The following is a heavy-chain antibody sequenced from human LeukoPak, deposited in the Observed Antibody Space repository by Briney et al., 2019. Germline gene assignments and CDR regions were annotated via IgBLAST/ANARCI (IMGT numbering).Heavy chain of an antibody. CDR2: INHSGST. CDR3: ARAPALGYCSSTSYYRGGFDY. V-gene: IGHV4-34*01. J-gene: IGHJ4*02. CDR1: GGSFSGYY. Sequence: PSETLSLTCAVYGGSFSGYYWSWIRQPPGKGLEWIGEINHSGSTNYNPSLKSRVTISVDTSKNQFSLKLSSVTAADTAVYYCARAPALGYCSSTSYYRGGFDYWGQGTLVTVSP. D-gene: IGHD2-2*02.